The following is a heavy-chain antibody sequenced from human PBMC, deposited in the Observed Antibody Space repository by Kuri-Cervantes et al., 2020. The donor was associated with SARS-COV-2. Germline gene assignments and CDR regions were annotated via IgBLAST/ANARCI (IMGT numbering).Heavy chain of an antibody. CDR2: ISSGSDYI. CDR1: EFTFSSYD. Sequence: GGSLRLSCAASEFTFSSYDMTWVRQAPGMGLEWVSSISSGSDYIYYADSVKGRFTVSRDNAENSLYLQMNSLGVGDTAVYYCERDRGYCSGCGCYSTGFSIDVWGQGAMVTVSS. J-gene: IGHJ4*02. CDR3: ERDRGYCSGCGCYSTGFSIDV. D-gene: IGHD2-15*01. V-gene: IGHV3-21*01.